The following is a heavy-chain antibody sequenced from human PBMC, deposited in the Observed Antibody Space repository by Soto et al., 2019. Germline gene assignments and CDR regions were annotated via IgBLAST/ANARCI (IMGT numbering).Heavy chain of an antibody. V-gene: IGHV3-30*18. J-gene: IGHJ5*02. CDR3: AKDNCISTSCYRLYNWFDP. CDR2: ISYGGSNK. D-gene: IGHD2-2*01. CDR1: GFTFSSYG. Sequence: GGFLRLSCAASGFTFSSYGRHWVRQAPGKGLEWVAVISYGGSNKYYADSVKGRFTISRDNSKNTLYLQMNNLRAEDTAVYYCAKDNCISTSCYRLYNWFDPWGQGTLVTVSS.